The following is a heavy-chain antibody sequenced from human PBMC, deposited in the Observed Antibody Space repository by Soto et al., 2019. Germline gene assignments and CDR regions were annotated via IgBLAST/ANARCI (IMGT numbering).Heavy chain of an antibody. CDR2: IYNSGIT. Sequence: LQLKPLTNTVSGVNIISGDYSWRRDSKSPGKGLEWIGHIYNSGITYYNPSLKSRVVISIDTSRNQFSLRLNSLTAADRAVYFCARGVTVFGLVSRFWFDPWGQGTVVTVSS. V-gene: IGHV4-30-4*01. CDR1: GVNIISGDYS. CDR3: ARGVTVFGLVSRFWFDP. D-gene: IGHD3-3*01. J-gene: IGHJ5*02.